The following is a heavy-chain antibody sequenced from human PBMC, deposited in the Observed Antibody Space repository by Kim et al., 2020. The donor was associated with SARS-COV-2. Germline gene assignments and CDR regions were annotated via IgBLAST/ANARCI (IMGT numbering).Heavy chain of an antibody. CDR3: AKDLVWGLRGQYYFDY. CDR1: GFTFDGYA. J-gene: IGHJ4*02. V-gene: IGHV3-9*01. Sequence: GGSLRLSCAASGFTFDGYAMHWVRQAPGKGLEWVSGISWNSGSIGYADSVKGRFTISRDNAKNSLYLQMNSLRAEDTALYYCAKDLVWGLRGQYYFDYWGQGTLVTVSS. D-gene: IGHD3-16*01. CDR2: ISWNSGSI.